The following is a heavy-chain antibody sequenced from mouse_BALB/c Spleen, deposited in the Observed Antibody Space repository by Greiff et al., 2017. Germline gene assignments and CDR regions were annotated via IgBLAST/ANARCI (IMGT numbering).Heavy chain of an antibody. Sequence: VQLQQSGPELVKPGASVKISCKASGYTFTSYWMHWVKQRPGQGLEWIGYINPSTGYTEYNQKFKDKATLTADKSSSTAYMQLSSLTSEDSAVYYCARGTTVVDWGQGTTLTVSS. CDR1: GYTFTSYW. CDR3: ARGTTVVD. CDR2: INPSTGYT. D-gene: IGHD1-1*01. V-gene: IGHV1-7*01. J-gene: IGHJ2*01.